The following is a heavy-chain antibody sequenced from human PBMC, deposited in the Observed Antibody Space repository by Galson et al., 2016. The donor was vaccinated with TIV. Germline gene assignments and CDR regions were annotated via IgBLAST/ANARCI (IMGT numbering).Heavy chain of an antibody. CDR1: GFTFGTYG. J-gene: IGHJ6*02. CDR2: IWYDGSKK. D-gene: IGHD3-3*01. V-gene: IGHV3-33*01. Sequence: SLRLSCAASGFTFGTYGMHWVRQAPGKGLEWVGVIWYDGSKKYYGDSVKGRFTISRDNSKNTLYLQMNSLRAEDTAVYYCARVVTIFGVVIPYNGMAVWGQGTTVTVSS. CDR3: ARVVTIFGVVIPYNGMAV.